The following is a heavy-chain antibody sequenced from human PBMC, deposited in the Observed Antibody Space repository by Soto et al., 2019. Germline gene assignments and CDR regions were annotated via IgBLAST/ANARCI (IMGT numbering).Heavy chain of an antibody. Sequence: ASVKVSCKASGYTFTSYYMHWVRQAPGQGLEWMGIINPSGGSTSYAQKFQGRVTMTRDTSTSTVYMELSSLRSEDTAVYYCARSAGQYCGGDCYSTLGFDYWGQGTLVTVSS. CDR2: INPSGGST. J-gene: IGHJ4*02. D-gene: IGHD2-21*02. CDR3: ARSAGQYCGGDCYSTLGFDY. V-gene: IGHV1-46*01. CDR1: GYTFTSYY.